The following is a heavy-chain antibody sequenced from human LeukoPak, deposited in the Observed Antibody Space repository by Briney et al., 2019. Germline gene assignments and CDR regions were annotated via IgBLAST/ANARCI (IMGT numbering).Heavy chain of an antibody. CDR1: GFTFSTYE. V-gene: IGHV3-21*06. CDR2: IGTDGYS. Sequence: GASLRLSCAASGFTFSTYEMNWVRQAPGKGLEWVSSIGTDGYSYSAVSEKGRFTISRDNAKSTLYLQMDSLTVEDTALYYCARGTIGGNPASAYWGQGTLVTVSS. D-gene: IGHD4-23*01. J-gene: IGHJ4*02. CDR3: ARGTIGGNPASAY.